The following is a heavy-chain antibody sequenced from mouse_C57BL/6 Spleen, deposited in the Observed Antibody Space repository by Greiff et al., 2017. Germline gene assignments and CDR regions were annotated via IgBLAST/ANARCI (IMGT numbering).Heavy chain of an antibody. CDR1: GYAFTNYL. CDR2: INPGSGGT. D-gene: IGHD2-4*01. J-gene: IGHJ2*01. CDR3: ARSDYDYVGGAY. V-gene: IGHV1-54*01. Sequence: VQLQQSGAELVRPGTSVKVSCKASGYAFTNYLIEWVKQRPGQGLEWIGVINPGSGGTNYNEKFKGKATLTADKSSSTAYMQLSSLTSEDSAVYFCARSDYDYVGGAYWGQGTTLTVSS.